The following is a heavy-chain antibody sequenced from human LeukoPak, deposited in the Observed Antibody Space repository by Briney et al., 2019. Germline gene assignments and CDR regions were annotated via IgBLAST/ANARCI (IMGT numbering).Heavy chain of an antibody. V-gene: IGHV4-59*08. Sequence: SETLSLTCTVSGGSISSYYWSWIRQPPGKGLEWIGYIYYSGSTYYNPSLKSRVTISVDTSKNQFSLKLSSVTAADTAVYYCARGAVVGATGFDYWGQGTLVTVSS. CDR1: GGSISSYY. CDR2: IYYSGST. J-gene: IGHJ4*02. CDR3: ARGAVVGATGFDY. D-gene: IGHD1-26*01.